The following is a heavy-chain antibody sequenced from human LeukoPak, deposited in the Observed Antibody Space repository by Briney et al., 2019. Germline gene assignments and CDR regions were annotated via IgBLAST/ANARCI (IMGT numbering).Heavy chain of an antibody. J-gene: IGHJ3*02. CDR1: GFTFSSYG. V-gene: IGHV3-33*01. Sequence: GGSLRLSCAASGFTFSSYGMHWVRQAPGKGLEWVAVIWYDGRNKFYADSLKGRFTISRDNSKNTLYLQMNSLRAEDTAVYYCVRVNRGDALDIWGQGTLVTVSS. CDR2: IWYDGRNK. CDR3: VRVNRGDALDI. D-gene: IGHD3-16*02.